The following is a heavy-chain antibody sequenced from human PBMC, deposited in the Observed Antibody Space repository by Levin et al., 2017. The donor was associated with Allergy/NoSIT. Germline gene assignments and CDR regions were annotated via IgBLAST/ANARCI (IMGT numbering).Heavy chain of an antibody. V-gene: IGHV3-49*04. CDR1: GFTFDNFA. CDR3: TRIYCSSTSCYAVFFQH. J-gene: IGHJ1*01. Sequence: GGSLRLSCTVSGFTFDNFAMTWVRQAPGKGLEWVGFIRSKAYGGTTEYAASVKDRFTISKEDSKNIAYLHMNSLKTEDTAVYYCTRIYCSSTSCYAVFFQHWGQGTLVTVSS. D-gene: IGHD2-2*01. CDR2: IRSKAYGGTT.